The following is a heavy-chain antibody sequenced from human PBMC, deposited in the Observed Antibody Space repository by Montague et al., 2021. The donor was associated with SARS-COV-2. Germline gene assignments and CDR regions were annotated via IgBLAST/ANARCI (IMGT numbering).Heavy chain of an antibody. CDR2: IYYSGTT. D-gene: IGHD3-10*01. V-gene: IGHV4-39*01. CDR1: GGSITRNYY. Sequence: SETLSLTCTVSGGSITRNYYWGWIRQPPGKGLEWVGNIYYSGTTFINPSLQGRVTISVDASKNQFSLNLTSVIAADTAVYYCARPLVRGVPKAFDIWGQGALVIVSS. CDR3: ARPLVRGVPKAFDI. J-gene: IGHJ3*02.